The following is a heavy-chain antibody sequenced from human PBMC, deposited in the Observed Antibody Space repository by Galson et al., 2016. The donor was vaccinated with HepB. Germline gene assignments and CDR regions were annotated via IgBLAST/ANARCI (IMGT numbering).Heavy chain of an antibody. CDR1: GFIFSNYG. CDR3: ARGRTTSCNSAFDI. J-gene: IGHJ3*02. CDR2: ISFDGSNA. D-gene: IGHD2-2*02. V-gene: IGHV3-30*03. Sequence: SLRLSCAASGFIFSNYGMHWVRQAPGKGLEWVAVISFDGSNAYYGDSVKGRFTISRDNSKNALYLQVNSLRVEDTAIYYCARGRTTSCNSAFDIWGQGTIVTVSS.